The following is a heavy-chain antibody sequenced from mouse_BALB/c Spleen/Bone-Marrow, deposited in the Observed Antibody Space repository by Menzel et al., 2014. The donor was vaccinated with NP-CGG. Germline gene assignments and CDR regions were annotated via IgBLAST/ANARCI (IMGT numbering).Heavy chain of an antibody. CDR1: GYTFTSYW. D-gene: IGHD2-1*01. Sequence: VQLQQSGAELVKPGASVKLPCKASGYTFTSYWMHWVKPRPGQGLEWIGEINPSNGRTNYNETFKSKATLTVDKSSTTAYMQPSSLTSDDSAVYYCARYGNYDAMDYWGQGTSATVSS. CDR2: INPSNGRT. CDR3: ARYGNYDAMDY. J-gene: IGHJ4*01. V-gene: IGHV1S81*02.